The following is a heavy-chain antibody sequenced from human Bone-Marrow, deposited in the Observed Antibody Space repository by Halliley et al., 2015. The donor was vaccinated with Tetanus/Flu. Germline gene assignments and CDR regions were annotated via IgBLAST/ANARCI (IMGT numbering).Heavy chain of an antibody. J-gene: IGHJ6*02. Sequence: TLSLTCTVSGDSISSYYWSWIRQPPGKGLEWIGYIYYRGSTNYNPALKSRVTISVDTSKNQFSLKLSSVTAADTAVYYCARVSCSSNPCYYEMDVWGQGTTVTVSS. CDR2: IYYRGST. CDR3: ARVSCSSNPCYYEMDV. CDR1: GDSISSYY. D-gene: IGHD2-2*01. V-gene: IGHV4-59*01.